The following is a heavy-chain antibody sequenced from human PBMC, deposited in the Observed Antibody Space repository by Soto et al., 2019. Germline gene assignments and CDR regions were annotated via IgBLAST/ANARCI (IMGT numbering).Heavy chain of an antibody. V-gene: IGHV4-59*01. CDR3: ARGVRLVDTAMGTDFDY. CDR2: IYYSGST. CDR1: GGSISSYY. Sequence: SETLSLTCTVSGGSISSYYWSWIRQPPGKGLEWIGYIYYSGSTNYNPSLKSRVTISVDTSKNQFSLKLSSVTAADTAVYYCARGVRLVDTAMGTDFDYWGQGTLVTVSS. D-gene: IGHD5-18*01. J-gene: IGHJ4*02.